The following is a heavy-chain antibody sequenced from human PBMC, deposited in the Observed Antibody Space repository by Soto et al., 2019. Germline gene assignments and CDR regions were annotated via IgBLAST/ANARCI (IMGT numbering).Heavy chain of an antibody. J-gene: IGHJ4*02. CDR3: ARRLYGDYDY. CDR2: ISTYNGNT. D-gene: IGHD4-17*01. CDR1: GYSFTTSG. Sequence: QAQLVQSGAEVKEPGASVKVSCKASGYSFTTSGITWVRQAPGQGLEWMGWISTYNGNTNYAQKRQERVTLTTDTSTSTAYMELRSLRSDDTAVYYCARRLYGDYDYWGQGTLVTVSS. V-gene: IGHV1-18*01.